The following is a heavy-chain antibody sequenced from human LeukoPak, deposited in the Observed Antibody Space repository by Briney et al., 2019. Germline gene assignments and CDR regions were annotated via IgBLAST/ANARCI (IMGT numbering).Heavy chain of an antibody. D-gene: IGHD5-18*01. J-gene: IGHJ4*02. V-gene: IGHV3-21*01. CDR3: ARGVPDTAMDTRPGNDY. CDR1: GFTFSSYS. CDR2: ISSSSSYI. Sequence: GGSLRLSCAASGFTFSSYSMNWVRQAPGKGLEWVSSISSSSSYIYYADSVKGRFTISRDNAKNSLYPQMNSLRAEDTAVYYCARGVPDTAMDTRPGNDYWGQGTLVTVSS.